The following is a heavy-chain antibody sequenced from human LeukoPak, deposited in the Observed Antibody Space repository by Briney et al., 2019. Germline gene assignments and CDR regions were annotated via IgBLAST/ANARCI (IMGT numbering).Heavy chain of an antibody. CDR3: ARGTSWYSSSWYAISGFDY. CDR1: GYTFTSYG. D-gene: IGHD6-13*01. J-gene: IGHJ4*02. V-gene: IGHV1-18*01. Sequence: VASVKVSCKASGYTFTSYGISWVRQAPGQGLEWMGWISAYNGNTNYAQKLQGRVTMTTDTSTSTAYMELRSLRSDDTAVYYCARGTSWYSSSWYAISGFDYWGQGTLVTVSS. CDR2: ISAYNGNT.